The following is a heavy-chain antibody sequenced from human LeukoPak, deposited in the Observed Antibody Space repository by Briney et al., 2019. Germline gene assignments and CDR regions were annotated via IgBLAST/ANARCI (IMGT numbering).Heavy chain of an antibody. Sequence: SETLSLTCTVSGGSLNGYHWNWTRQPPGKGLEWIGYIYFSGSTNFNPSLQSRVTISVDTSKNQFSLKLNSVTAADTAVYFCARGEALRQNYGMDVWGQGTTVTVSS. CDR1: GGSLNGYH. CDR2: IYFSGST. J-gene: IGHJ6*02. V-gene: IGHV4-59*01. CDR3: ARGEALRQNYGMDV.